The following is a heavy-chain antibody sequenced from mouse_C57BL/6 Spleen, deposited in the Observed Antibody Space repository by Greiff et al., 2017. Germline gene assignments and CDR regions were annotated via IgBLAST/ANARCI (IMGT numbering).Heavy chain of an antibody. V-gene: IGHV6-6*01. Sequence: EVQGVESGGGLVHPGGSIKLPCAASGFPFSDTSLVWFGQSPERGNECVAEIRKKSNNHETYYAESVKGRFSISRDNSKSSVYLQMNSLRAEDTGIYYCGLWLRPSDGYFDVWGTGTTVTVSS. J-gene: IGHJ1*03. CDR1: GFPFSDTS. D-gene: IGHD2-2*01. CDR3: GLWLRPSDGYFDV. CDR2: IRKKSNNHET.